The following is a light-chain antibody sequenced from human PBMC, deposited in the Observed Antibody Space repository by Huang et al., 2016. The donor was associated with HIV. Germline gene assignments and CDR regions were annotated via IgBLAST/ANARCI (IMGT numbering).Light chain of an antibody. CDR1: QSISSN. V-gene: IGKV3-15*01. CDR2: DAS. CDR3: QQYNNWPRT. Sequence: ERVMTQSPVTLSVSPGERATLSCRASQSISSNLAWYQQKPSQAPRLLIYDASTRATDIPARFSGSGSEIEFTLSISSLQSEDVAVYYCQQYNNWPRTFGLGTRLEIK. J-gene: IGKJ2*01.